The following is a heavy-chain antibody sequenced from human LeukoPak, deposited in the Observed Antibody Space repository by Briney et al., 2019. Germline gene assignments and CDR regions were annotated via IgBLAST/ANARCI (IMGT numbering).Heavy chain of an antibody. CDR2: IYHSGST. V-gene: IGHV4-39*07. J-gene: IGHJ4*02. D-gene: IGHD1-26*01. CDR1: GGSISSSSYY. CDR3: ARPVQVGVDLGYYFDY. Sequence: PSETLSLTCTVSGGSISSSSYYWGWIRQPPGKGLEWIGSIYHSGSTYYNPSLKSRVTISVDTSKNQFSLKLSSVTAADTAVYYCARPVQVGVDLGYYFDYWGQGTLVTVSS.